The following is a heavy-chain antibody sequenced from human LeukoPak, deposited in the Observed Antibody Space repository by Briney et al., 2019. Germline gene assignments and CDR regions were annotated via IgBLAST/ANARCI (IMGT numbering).Heavy chain of an antibody. CDR2: IYYSGST. CDR1: GGSISSYY. J-gene: IGHJ5*02. Sequence: SETLSLTCTVSGGSISSYYWGWIRQPPGKGLEWIGSIYYSGSTNYNPSLKSRVTISVDTSKNQFSLKLSSVTAADTAVYYCARNYYDSSGYSLGEWFDPWGQGTLVTVSS. D-gene: IGHD3-22*01. CDR3: ARNYYDSSGYSLGEWFDP. V-gene: IGHV4-59*12.